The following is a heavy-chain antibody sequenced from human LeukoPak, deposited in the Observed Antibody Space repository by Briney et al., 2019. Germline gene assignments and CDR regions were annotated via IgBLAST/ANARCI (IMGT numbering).Heavy chain of an antibody. V-gene: IGHV3-7*01. Sequence: PGGSLRLSCVVSGFTFNSYWMIWVRQAPGKGLEWVANIKQDGSEKYYVDSVKGRFTISRDNAKNSLYLQMNSLRAEGTAVYYCARERFPLYWGQGTLVSVSS. J-gene: IGHJ4*02. D-gene: IGHD2/OR15-2a*01. CDR3: ARERFPLY. CDR1: GFTFNSYW. CDR2: IKQDGSEK.